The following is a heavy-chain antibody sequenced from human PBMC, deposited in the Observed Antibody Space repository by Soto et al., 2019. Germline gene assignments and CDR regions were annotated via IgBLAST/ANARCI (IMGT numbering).Heavy chain of an antibody. CDR3: ASNSGSYSFDY. J-gene: IGHJ4*02. CDR1: GFLFSNSC. D-gene: IGHD1-26*01. V-gene: IGHV3-33*03. CDR2: IWYDGSNK. Sequence: GGSLSLSCAASGFLFSNSCMHWVRQAPGKGLEWVAVIWYDGSNKYYADSVKGRFTISRDNSKNTLYLQMNSLRAEDTAVYYCASNSGSYSFDYWGQGTLVTVSS.